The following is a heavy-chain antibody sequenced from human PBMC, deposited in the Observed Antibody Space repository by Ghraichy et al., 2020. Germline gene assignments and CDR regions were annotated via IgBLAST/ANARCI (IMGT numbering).Heavy chain of an antibody. CDR2: ISGSGGST. CDR1: GFTFSSYA. J-gene: IGHJ4*02. CDR3: AKAFVGIVVVPAVDY. D-gene: IGHD2-2*03. Sequence: GESLNISCAASGFTFSSYAMSWVRQAPGKGLEWVSAISGSGGSTYYADSVKGRFTISRDNSKNTLYLQMNSLRAEDTAVYYCAKAFVGIVVVPAVDYWGQGTLVTVSS. V-gene: IGHV3-23*01.